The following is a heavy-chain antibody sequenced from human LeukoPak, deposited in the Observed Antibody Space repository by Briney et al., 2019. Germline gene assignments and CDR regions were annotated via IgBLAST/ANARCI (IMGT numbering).Heavy chain of an antibody. D-gene: IGHD7-27*01. Sequence: GGSLRLSCAASGFTLSSYAMHWVRQAPGKGLEWVAVISYDGSNKYYADSVKGRFTISRDNSKNTLYLQMNSLRAEDTAVYYCARGLLGTGRYFDYWGQGTLVTVSS. J-gene: IGHJ4*02. CDR2: ISYDGSNK. CDR3: ARGLLGTGRYFDY. CDR1: GFTLSSYA. V-gene: IGHV3-30-3*01.